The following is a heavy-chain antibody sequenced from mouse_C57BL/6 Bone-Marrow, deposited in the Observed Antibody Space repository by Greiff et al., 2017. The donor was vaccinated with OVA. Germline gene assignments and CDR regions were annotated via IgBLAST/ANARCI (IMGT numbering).Heavy chain of an antibody. Sequence: EVMLVESGGGLVQPGGSLKLSCAASGFTFSDYGMAWVRQAPRTGPEWVAFISNLAYSIYYADTVTGRFTISRENAKNTLYLEMSSLRSEDTAMYYCARDGYPLYWYFDVWGTGTTVTVSS. CDR1: GFTFSDYG. CDR2: ISNLAYSI. V-gene: IGHV5-15*01. J-gene: IGHJ1*03. D-gene: IGHD2-3*01. CDR3: ARDGYPLYWYFDV.